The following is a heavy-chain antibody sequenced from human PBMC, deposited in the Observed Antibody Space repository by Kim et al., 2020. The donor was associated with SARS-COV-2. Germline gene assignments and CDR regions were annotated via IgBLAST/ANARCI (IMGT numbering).Heavy chain of an antibody. Sequence: SVKGRFTISRDNAKNSLYLQMNSLRAEDTAVYYCARDVGYCSSTSCYYYYGMDVWGQGTTVTVSS. CDR3: ARDVGYCSSTSCYYYYGMDV. D-gene: IGHD2-2*01. J-gene: IGHJ6*02. V-gene: IGHV3-11*06.